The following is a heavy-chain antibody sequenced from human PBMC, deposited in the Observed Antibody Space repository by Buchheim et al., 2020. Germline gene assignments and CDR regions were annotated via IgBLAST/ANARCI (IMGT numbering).Heavy chain of an antibody. CDR1: GFTFTTYW. J-gene: IGHJ4*02. D-gene: IGHD5-24*01. V-gene: IGHV3-7*01. Sequence: EVQLVESGGGLVQPGGSLRLSCGASGFTFTTYWMSWVRQAPGKGLGWLANIKQDGSEKYYVDSVKGRFTISRDNAKNSLSLQMNSLRAGDTAVYYCARRRGDHTHYYFDYWGQGTL. CDR3: ARRRGDHTHYYFDY. CDR2: IKQDGSEK.